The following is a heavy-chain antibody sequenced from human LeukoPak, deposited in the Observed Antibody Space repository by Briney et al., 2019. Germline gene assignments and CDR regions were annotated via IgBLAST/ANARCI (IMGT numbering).Heavy chain of an antibody. CDR3: AKALDVAARPDSPYNWFDP. CDR2: ISVSGGST. D-gene: IGHD6-6*01. J-gene: IGHJ5*02. V-gene: IGHV3-23*01. Sequence: GGSLRLSCAASGFTFSSYAMSCVRHAPGKGLEWVSAISVSGGSTSYADSVKGWFTIPRDNSKTTLYLQMNSLRAEDTAVYYCAKALDVAARPDSPYNWFDPCGQGTLVTVSS. CDR1: GFTFSSYA.